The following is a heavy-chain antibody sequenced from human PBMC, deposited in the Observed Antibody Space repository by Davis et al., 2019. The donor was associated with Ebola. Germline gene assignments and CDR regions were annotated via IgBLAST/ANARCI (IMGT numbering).Heavy chain of an antibody. D-gene: IGHD1-26*01. CDR2: INPNSGGT. V-gene: IGHV1-2*02. J-gene: IGHJ6*02. CDR3: ARAMGAYYYGMDV. CDR1: GYTFTGYY. Sequence: ASVKVSCKASGYTFTGYYMHWVRQAPGQGLEWMGWINPNSGGTNYAQKLQGRVTMTTDTSTSTAYMELSSLRSEDTAVYYCARAMGAYYYGMDVWGQGTTVTVSS.